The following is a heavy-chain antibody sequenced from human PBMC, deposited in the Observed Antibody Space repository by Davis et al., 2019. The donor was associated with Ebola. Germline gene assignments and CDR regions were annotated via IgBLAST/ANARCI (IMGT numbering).Heavy chain of an antibody. CDR3: ARHALPFDY. Sequence: MPSETLSLTCAVYGGSFSGYYWSWIRQPPGKGLEWIGEINHSGSTNYNPSLKSRVTISVDTSKNQFSLKLSSVTAADTAVYYCARHALPFDYWGQGTLVTVSS. J-gene: IGHJ4*02. V-gene: IGHV4-34*01. CDR1: GGSFSGYY. D-gene: IGHD2-2*01. CDR2: INHSGST.